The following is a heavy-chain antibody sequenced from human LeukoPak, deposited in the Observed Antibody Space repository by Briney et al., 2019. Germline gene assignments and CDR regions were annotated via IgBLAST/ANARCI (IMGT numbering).Heavy chain of an antibody. D-gene: IGHD3-9*01. CDR2: ISYDGSNK. Sequence: GGSLRLSCAASGFTFSSYAMHWVRQAPGKGLEWVAVISYDGSNKYYADSVKGRFTIPRDNSKNTLYLQMNSLRAEDTAVYYCARDPDWLDYFDYWGQGTLVTVSS. CDR1: GFTFSSYA. CDR3: ARDPDWLDYFDY. V-gene: IGHV3-30*04. J-gene: IGHJ4*02.